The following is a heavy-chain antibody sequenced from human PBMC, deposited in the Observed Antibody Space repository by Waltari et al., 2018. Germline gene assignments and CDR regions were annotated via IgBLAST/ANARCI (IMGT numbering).Heavy chain of an antibody. CDR1: GGSIGSYY. Sequence: QVQLQESGPGLVKPSETLSLTCTVPGGSIGSYYWSWIRQPPGQGLEWIGYIYYSGSTNYNPSLKSRVTISVDTSKNQFSLKLSSVTAADTAVYYCASSPLDYDSSGLVDYYYYGMDVWGQGTTVTVSS. V-gene: IGHV4-59*01. CDR2: IYYSGST. CDR3: ASSPLDYDSSGLVDYYYYGMDV. D-gene: IGHD3-22*01. J-gene: IGHJ6*02.